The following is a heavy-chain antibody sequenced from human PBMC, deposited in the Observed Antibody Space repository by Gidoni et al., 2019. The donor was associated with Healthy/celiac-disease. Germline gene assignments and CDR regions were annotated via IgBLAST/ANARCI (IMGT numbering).Heavy chain of an antibody. Sequence: QLQLQESGPGLVKPSETLSLTCTVPGGSISSSSYYWGWIRQPPGKGLEWIGSIYYSGSTYYNPSLKSRVTISVDTSKNQFSLKLSSVTAADTAVYYCARRDGYTIAYFDYWGQGTLVTVSS. CDR1: GGSISSSSYY. J-gene: IGHJ4*02. CDR3: ARRDGYTIAYFDY. CDR2: IYYSGST. D-gene: IGHD5-12*01. V-gene: IGHV4-39*01.